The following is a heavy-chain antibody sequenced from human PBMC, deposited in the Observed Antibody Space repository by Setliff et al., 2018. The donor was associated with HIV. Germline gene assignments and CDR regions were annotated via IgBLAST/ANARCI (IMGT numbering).Heavy chain of an antibody. J-gene: IGHJ6*02. CDR1: GGSISSYY. Sequence: PSGTLSLTCTVSGGSISSYYWSWIRQSPGKRLEWIGNIYTSGSPNYNPSLKSRVIISVDTSKNQFYLRLGSVTAADTAVYYCARHGDGSGSFYYYGMDVWGQGTTVT. V-gene: IGHV4-4*09. CDR3: ARHGDGSGSFYYYGMDV. D-gene: IGHD3-10*01. CDR2: IYTSGSP.